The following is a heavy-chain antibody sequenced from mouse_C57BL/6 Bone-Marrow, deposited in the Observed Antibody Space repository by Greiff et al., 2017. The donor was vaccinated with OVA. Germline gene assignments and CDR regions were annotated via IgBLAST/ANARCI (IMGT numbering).Heavy chain of an antibody. D-gene: IGHD6-1*01. CDR3: TTNSAWCAY. V-gene: IGHV14-4*01. J-gene: IGHJ3*01. Sequence: VQLQQSGAELVRPGASVKLSCTASGFNIKDDYMHWVKQRPEQGLEWIGWIDPENGDTEYASKFQGKATITADTSSNTAYLQLSSLTSEDTAVYYCTTNSAWCAYWGQGTLVTVSA. CDR1: GFNIKDDY. CDR2: IDPENGDT.